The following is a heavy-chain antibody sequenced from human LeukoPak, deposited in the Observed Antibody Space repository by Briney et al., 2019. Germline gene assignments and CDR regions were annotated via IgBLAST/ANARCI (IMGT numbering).Heavy chain of an antibody. CDR2: ISHSGTT. CDR3: ARDHLACSGDTCFSAHWFDP. V-gene: IGHV4-38-2*02. CDR1: GDSITSAFH. J-gene: IGHJ5*02. Sequence: SETLSLTCAVSGDSITSAFHWGWVRQPPGKGLEWIGSISHSGTTYYAPSFKSRRTISLDPSKNQLSLKLSSVTAADTAVFFCARDHLACSGDTCFSAHWFDPWGHGTLVIVSS. D-gene: IGHD2-15*01.